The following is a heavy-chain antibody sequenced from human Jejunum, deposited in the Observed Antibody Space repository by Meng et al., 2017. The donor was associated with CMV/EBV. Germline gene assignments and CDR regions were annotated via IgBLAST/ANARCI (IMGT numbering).Heavy chain of an antibody. CDR1: GGSIESTNW. CDR2: IWHSGRA. V-gene: IGHV4-4*02. CDR3: ARGTVDVDFDY. D-gene: IGHD2-2*03. Sequence: AVSGGSIESTNWWTWVRQSPGKGLEWIGDIWHSGRASYSPSLKSRVTMSVDRSSNQFSLKLTSVTAADTAVYYCARGTVDVDFDYWGQGTLVTVSS. J-gene: IGHJ4*02.